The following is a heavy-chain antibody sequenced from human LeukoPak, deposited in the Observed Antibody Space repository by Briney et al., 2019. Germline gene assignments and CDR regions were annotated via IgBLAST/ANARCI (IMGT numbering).Heavy chain of an antibody. Sequence: ASVKVFCKASGYTFTGYYMHWVRQAPGQGLEWMGWINPNSGGTNYAQKFQGRVTMTRDTSISTAYMELSRLRSDDTAVYYCASDWGLSQLEYCSNTNCYMGAFDIWGQGTMVTVSS. CDR2: INPNSGGT. CDR3: ASDWGLSQLEYCSNTNCYMGAFDI. V-gene: IGHV1-2*02. D-gene: IGHD2-2*02. J-gene: IGHJ3*02. CDR1: GYTFTGYY.